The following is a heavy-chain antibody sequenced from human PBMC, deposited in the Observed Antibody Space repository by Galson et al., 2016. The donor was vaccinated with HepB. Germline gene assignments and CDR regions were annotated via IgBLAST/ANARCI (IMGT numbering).Heavy chain of an antibody. CDR2: INGDNGNT. CDR3: ARDALYYSDGRGPSNGGPPIYYSGMDV. Sequence: SVKVSCKGTGYTFTSYGVSWVRQAPGQGLEWMGWINGDNGNTIYIEKFQGRVTMTTDTSTNTVYMEVRSLRSDDTAVYYCARDALYYSDGRGPSNGGPPIYYSGMDVWGQGTTVTVSS. J-gene: IGHJ6*02. V-gene: IGHV1-18*04. D-gene: IGHD3-22*01. CDR1: GYTFTSYG.